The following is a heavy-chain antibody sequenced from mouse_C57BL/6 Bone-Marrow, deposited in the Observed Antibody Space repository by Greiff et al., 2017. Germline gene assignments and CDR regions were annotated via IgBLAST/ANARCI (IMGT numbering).Heavy chain of an antibody. D-gene: IGHD1-2*01. J-gene: IGHJ3*01. CDR3: TGYYGTWFAY. Sequence: QVHVKQSGAELVRPGASVTLSCKASGYTFPDSEMHWVKQTPVPGLEWIGAIDPETGGTAYNQKFKGKAILTAHKSSSIAYIELRSLTSEDSAVYYCTGYYGTWFAYWGQGTLVTVSA. V-gene: IGHV1-15*01. CDR2: IDPETGGT. CDR1: GYTFPDSE.